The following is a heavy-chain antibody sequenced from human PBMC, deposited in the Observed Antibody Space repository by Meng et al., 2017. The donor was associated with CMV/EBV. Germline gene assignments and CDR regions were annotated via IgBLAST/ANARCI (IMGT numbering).Heavy chain of an antibody. CDR2: ISSSSSYI. CDR1: GFTFSSYS. Sequence: GGSLRLSCAASGFTFSSYSMNWVRQAPGKGLEWVSSISSSSSYIYYADSVKGRFTISRDNAKNSLYLQMNSLRAEDTAVYYCARVNIVVVPAAIDGSSFSYYGMDVWGQGTTVTDSS. D-gene: IGHD2-2*01. V-gene: IGHV3-21*01. J-gene: IGHJ6*02. CDR3: ARVNIVVVPAAIDGSSFSYYGMDV.